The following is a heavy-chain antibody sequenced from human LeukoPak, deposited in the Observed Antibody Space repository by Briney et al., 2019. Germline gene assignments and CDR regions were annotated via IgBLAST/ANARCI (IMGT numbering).Heavy chain of an antibody. Sequence: PGGSLRLSCAASGFAFSSYWMSWVRQAPGKGLEWVANIKQDGSEKSYVDSVRGRFTISRDNAKNSVYLQLSSLTVEDTAVYYCAREGTGGFDYWGQGILVTVSS. CDR3: AREGTGGFDY. CDR1: GFAFSSYW. CDR2: IKQDGSEK. V-gene: IGHV3-7*01. J-gene: IGHJ4*02.